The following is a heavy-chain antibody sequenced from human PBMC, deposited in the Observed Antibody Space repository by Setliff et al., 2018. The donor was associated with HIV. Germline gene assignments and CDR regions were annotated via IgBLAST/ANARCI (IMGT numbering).Heavy chain of an antibody. CDR3: ASLPPLYDSSGYYFDY. V-gene: IGHV4-39*01. D-gene: IGHD3-22*01. J-gene: IGHJ4*02. CDR1: GDSISSSSYY. Sequence: PSETLSLTCSVSGDSISSSSYYWGWIRQPPGKGLEWIGSIYYSGSTYYNPSLNSRVTISVDASKNQFSLKLSSVTAADTAVYYCASLPPLYDSSGYYFDYWGLGTLVTVSS. CDR2: IYYSGST.